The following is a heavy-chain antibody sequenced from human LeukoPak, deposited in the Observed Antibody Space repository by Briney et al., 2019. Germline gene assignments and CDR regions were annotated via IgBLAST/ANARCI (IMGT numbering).Heavy chain of an antibody. D-gene: IGHD1-1*01. Sequence: SETLSLTCTVSGASVDTISYYWGWIRQSPGKGLEWIGSIYYSGSTYYKSSLKSRVTISVDTSKNQFSLSLSSVTAADTAVYFCARSRQRDPYFCDSWGQGTLVTVSS. CDR2: IYYSGST. CDR1: GASVDTISYY. CDR3: ARSRQRDPYFCDS. V-gene: IGHV4-39*01. J-gene: IGHJ4*02.